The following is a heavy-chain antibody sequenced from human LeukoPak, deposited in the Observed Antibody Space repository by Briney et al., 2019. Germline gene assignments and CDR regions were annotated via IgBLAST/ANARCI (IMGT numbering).Heavy chain of an antibody. Sequence: GGSLRLSCAASGFTFSSYEMNWVRQAPGKGLEWVSYISSSGSSIYYADSVKGRFTISRDNAKNSLYLQMNSLRAEDTAVYYCARDPRCSSMSCYRSSFYGMDVWGQGTTVTVSS. CDR2: ISSSGSSI. CDR3: ARDPRCSSMSCYRSSFYGMDV. V-gene: IGHV3-48*03. D-gene: IGHD2-2*01. CDR1: GFTFSSYE. J-gene: IGHJ6*02.